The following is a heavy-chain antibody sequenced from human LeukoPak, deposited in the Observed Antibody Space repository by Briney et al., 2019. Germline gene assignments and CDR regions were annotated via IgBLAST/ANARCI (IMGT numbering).Heavy chain of an antibody. V-gene: IGHV3-21*01. CDR3: ARDLSIVATTYYFDY. J-gene: IGHJ4*02. CDR2: ISSSSSYI. CDR1: GFTFSSYS. Sequence: PGGSLRLSCAASGFTFSSYSMNWVRQAPGKGLEWVSSISSSSSYIYYADSVKGRFTISRDNAKNSLYLQMNSLRAEDTAVYYCARDLSIVATTYYFDYWGQGTLVTVSS. D-gene: IGHD5-12*01.